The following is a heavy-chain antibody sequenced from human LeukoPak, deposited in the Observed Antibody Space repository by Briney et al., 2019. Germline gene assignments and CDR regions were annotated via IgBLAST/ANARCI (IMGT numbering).Heavy chain of an antibody. CDR2: ISYDGNNK. CDR1: GFTFRRYV. V-gene: IGHV3-30-3*01. D-gene: IGHD3-22*01. Sequence: GRSLRLSCAASGFTFRRYVMHWVRQAPGKGLEWVAVISYDGNNKAYADSVKGRFTISRDNSKNTLYLQMNSLRAEDTAVYYCANYDSSGHDFYFDSWGQGTLVTVSS. CDR3: ANYDSSGHDFYFDS. J-gene: IGHJ4*02.